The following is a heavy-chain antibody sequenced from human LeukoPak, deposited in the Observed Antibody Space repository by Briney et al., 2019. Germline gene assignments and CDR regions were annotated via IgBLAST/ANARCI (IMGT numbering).Heavy chain of an antibody. V-gene: IGHV3-21*01. CDR3: ARVTDGYNYDAFDI. J-gene: IGHJ3*02. Sequence: PGGSLRLSCAASGFTFSSYSMNWVRQAPGKGLEWVSSISSSSSYIYYADSVKGRFTISRDNAKNSLYLQMNSLRAEDTAVYYCARVTDGYNYDAFDIWGQGTMVTVSS. CDR2: ISSSSSYI. D-gene: IGHD5-12*01. CDR1: GFTFSSYS.